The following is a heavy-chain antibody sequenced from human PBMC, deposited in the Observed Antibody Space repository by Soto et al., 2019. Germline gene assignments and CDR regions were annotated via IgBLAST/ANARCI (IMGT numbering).Heavy chain of an antibody. J-gene: IGHJ4*02. D-gene: IGHD3-22*01. CDR3: ARGSYYYDSSGYYHY. CDR1: GGSISNGHYY. V-gene: IGHV4-30-4*01. CDR2: IYYSGST. Sequence: SETLSITCTVSGGSISNGHYYWSWIRQPQGKGLEWIGYIYYSGSTYYNPSLKSRVTISVDTSKNQFSLKLSSVTAADTAVYYCARGSYYYDSSGYYHYWGQETLVTVSS.